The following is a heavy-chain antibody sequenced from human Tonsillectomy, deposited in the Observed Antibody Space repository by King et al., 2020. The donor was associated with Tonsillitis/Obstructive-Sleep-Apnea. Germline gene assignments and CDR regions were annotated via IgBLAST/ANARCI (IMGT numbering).Heavy chain of an antibody. CDR2: LFSGGST. V-gene: IGHV3-66*01. J-gene: IGHJ6*03. CDR3: ARERGYSYWYNDYNYSYYMDF. Sequence: VKLVESGGALVQPGGSLRLSCAASGFTVSNNYMSWVRQAPGEGLQWVSVLFSGGSTYYADSVKGGFTIARDNSKNTVYLQLSSLRAEDTAVYYCARERGYSYWYNDYNYSYYMDFWGKGTTVTVSS. D-gene: IGHD5-18*01. CDR1: GFTVSNNY.